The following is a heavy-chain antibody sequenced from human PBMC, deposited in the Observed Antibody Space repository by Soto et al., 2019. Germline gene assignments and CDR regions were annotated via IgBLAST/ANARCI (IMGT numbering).Heavy chain of an antibody. J-gene: IGHJ3*02. D-gene: IGHD6-13*01. V-gene: IGHV1-24*01. CDR3: VTDYSSWFYDAFDI. CDR1: GYTLTELS. CDR2: FDPEDGET. Sequence: ASVKVSCKVSGYTLTELSMHWVRQAPGKGLEWMGGFDPEDGETIYAQKFQGRVTMTEDTSTDTAYMELSSLRSEDTAVYYCVTDYSSWFYDAFDIWGQGTMVTVSS.